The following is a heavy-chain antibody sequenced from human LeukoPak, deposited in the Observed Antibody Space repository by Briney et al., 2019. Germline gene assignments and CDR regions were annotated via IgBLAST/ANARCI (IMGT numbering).Heavy chain of an antibody. V-gene: IGHV4-59*01. CDR3: AREVIGYCSGGSCYSYYMDV. CDR2: IYYSGST. Sequence: KPSETLSLTCTVSDGSISSYYWSWIRQPPGKGLEWIGYIYYSGSTNYNPSLKSRVTISVDTSKNQFSLKLSSVTAADTAVYYCAREVIGYCSGGSCYSYYMDVWGKGTTVTVSS. J-gene: IGHJ6*03. CDR1: DGSISSYY. D-gene: IGHD2-15*01.